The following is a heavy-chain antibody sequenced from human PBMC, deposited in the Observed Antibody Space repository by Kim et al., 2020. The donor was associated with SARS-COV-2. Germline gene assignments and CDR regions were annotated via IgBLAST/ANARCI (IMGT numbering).Heavy chain of an antibody. D-gene: IGHD3-22*01. CDR1: GGSISSSSYY. CDR3: ARHAAANYYDSSGYAEADAFDI. Sequence: SETLSLTCTVSGGSISSSSYYWGWIRQPPGKGLEWIGSIYYSGSTYYNPSLKSRVTISVDTSKNQFSLKLSSVTAADTAVYYCARHAAANYYDSSGYAEADAFDIWGQGTMVTVSS. J-gene: IGHJ3*02. CDR2: IYYSGST. V-gene: IGHV4-39*01.